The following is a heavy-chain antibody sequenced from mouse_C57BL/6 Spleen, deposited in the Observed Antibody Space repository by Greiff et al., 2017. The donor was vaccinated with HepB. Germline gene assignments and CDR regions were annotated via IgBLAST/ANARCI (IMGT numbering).Heavy chain of an antibody. Sequence: EVQGVESGGGLVQPGGSLSLSCAASGFTFTDYYMSWVRQPPGKALEWLGFIRNKANGYTTEYSASVKGRFTISRDNSQSILYLQMNALRAEDSATYYCARYSDYDGGAWFAYWGQGTLVTVSA. V-gene: IGHV7-3*01. CDR2: IRNKANGYTT. CDR3: ARYSDYDGGAWFAY. CDR1: GFTFTDYY. J-gene: IGHJ3*01. D-gene: IGHD2-4*01.